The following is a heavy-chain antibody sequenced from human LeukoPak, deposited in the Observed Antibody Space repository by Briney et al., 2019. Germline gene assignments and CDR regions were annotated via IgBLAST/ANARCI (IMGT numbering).Heavy chain of an antibody. D-gene: IGHD2-2*01. Sequence: SETLSLTCGVSGGSITITNYWTWVRQPPGKGLEWIGEVNLQGSTNYNPSLMGRVAISVDTSENHISLQLTSVTAADTAVYYCACFVPAARDNWFDPWGQGTLVTVSS. J-gene: IGHJ5*02. CDR3: ACFVPAARDNWFDP. CDR1: GGSITITNY. V-gene: IGHV4-4*02. CDR2: VNLQGST.